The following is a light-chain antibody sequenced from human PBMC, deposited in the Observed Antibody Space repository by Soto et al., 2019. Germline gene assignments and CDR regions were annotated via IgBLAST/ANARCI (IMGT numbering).Light chain of an antibody. Sequence: DVQFTHPPSFLSASLGYIFTITFRASQGISSYLAWYQQKPGKAPKLLIYAASTLQSGVPLRFSGSGSGTSFTLTISSLQPEDFATYYCQQLLSYPITFGQGTRL. V-gene: IGKV1-9*01. CDR2: AAS. J-gene: IGKJ5*01. CDR3: QQLLSYPIT. CDR1: QGISSY.